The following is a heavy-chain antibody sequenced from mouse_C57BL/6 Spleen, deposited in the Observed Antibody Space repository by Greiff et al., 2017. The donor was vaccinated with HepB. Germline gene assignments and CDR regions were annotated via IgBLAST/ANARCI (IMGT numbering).Heavy chain of an antibody. V-gene: IGHV1-64*01. Sequence: QVQLQQPGAELVKPGASVKLSCKASGYTFTSYWMHWVKQRPGQGLEWIGMIHPNSGSTNYNEKFKSKATLTVDKSSSTAYMQLSSLTSEDSAVYYCAGIYYNGKSIKNWGQGTLVTVSA. CDR1: GYTFTSYW. CDR3: AGIYYNGKSIKN. D-gene: IGHD1-1*01. CDR2: IHPNSGST. J-gene: IGHJ3*01.